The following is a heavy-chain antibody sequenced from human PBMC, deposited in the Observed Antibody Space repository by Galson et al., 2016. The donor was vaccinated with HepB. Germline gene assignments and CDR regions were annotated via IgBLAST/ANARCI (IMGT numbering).Heavy chain of an antibody. V-gene: IGHV4-4*02. J-gene: IGHJ6*02. Sequence: ETLSLTCAVSGDSISSDNWWSWVRQPPGKGLEWIGEIYHVGSTNYNPSLKSRVTISVDKSKNHFSLNLSSVTAADTAVYYCAREQRARTPSGENYYGLDVWGQGTTVTVSS. CDR3: AREQRARTPSGENYYGLDV. D-gene: IGHD6-25*01. CDR1: GDSISSDNW. CDR2: IYHVGST.